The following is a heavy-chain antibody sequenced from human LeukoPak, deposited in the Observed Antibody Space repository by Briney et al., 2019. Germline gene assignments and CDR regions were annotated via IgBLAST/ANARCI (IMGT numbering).Heavy chain of an antibody. J-gene: IGHJ5*02. CDR1: GFTFSFYW. V-gene: IGHV3-7*03. CDR2: INQDGSEK. Sequence: GGSLRLSCAASGFTFSFYWMSWVRQAPGEGLQWVANINQDGSEKNYADSVKGRFTISRDNAKSSLYLQMNSLRAEDTAVYFCARDDLVTSSGSGWLDPWGQGTLVTVSS. D-gene: IGHD3-10*01. CDR3: ARDDLVTSSGSGWLDP.